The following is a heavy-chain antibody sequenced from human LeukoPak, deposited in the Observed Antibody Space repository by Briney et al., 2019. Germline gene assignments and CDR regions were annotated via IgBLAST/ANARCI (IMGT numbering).Heavy chain of an antibody. CDR1: GFTFSSYA. Sequence: GGSLRLSCAASGFTFSSYAMIWVRQAPGKGLEWVSAITGSGGSTYYADSVKGRFTISRDNSKNTLYLQMNSLSAEDAAVYYCARDYTGYFPWGQGTLVIVSS. J-gene: IGHJ5*02. V-gene: IGHV3-23*01. CDR2: ITGSGGST. D-gene: IGHD3-9*01. CDR3: ARDYTGYFP.